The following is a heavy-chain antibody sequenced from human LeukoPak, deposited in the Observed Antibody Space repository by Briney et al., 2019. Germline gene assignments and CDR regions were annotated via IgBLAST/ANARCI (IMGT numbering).Heavy chain of an antibody. CDR3: AREHDIVATTPGWFDP. D-gene: IGHD5-12*01. Sequence: GASVKVSCKASGYTFTGYYMHWVRQAPGQGLEWMGWINPNSGGTNYAQKFQGRVTMTRDTSISTAYMELSRLRSDDTAVYYCAREHDIVATTPGWFDPWGQWTLVTVSS. J-gene: IGHJ5*02. CDR1: GYTFTGYY. V-gene: IGHV1-2*02. CDR2: INPNSGGT.